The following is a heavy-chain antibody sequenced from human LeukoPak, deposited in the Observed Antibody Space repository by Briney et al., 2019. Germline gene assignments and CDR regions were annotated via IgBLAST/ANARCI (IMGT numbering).Heavy chain of an antibody. Sequence: HPGGSVRLSCAASGFTFSSYAMHWVRQAPGKGLEWVAVISYDGSNKYYADSVKGRFTISRDNSKNTLYLQMNSLRAEDTAVYYCAREGYTSSWSSWGQGTLVTVSS. CDR3: AREGYTSSWSS. J-gene: IGHJ5*02. D-gene: IGHD6-13*01. V-gene: IGHV3-30-3*01. CDR2: ISYDGSNK. CDR1: GFTFSSYA.